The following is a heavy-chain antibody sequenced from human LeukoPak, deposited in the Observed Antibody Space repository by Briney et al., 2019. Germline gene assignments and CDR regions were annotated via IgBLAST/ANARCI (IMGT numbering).Heavy chain of an antibody. CDR2: INAGNGNT. CDR1: GYTFTSYA. Sequence: ASVKVSCKASGYTFTSYAMHWVRQATGQRLEWMGWINAGNGNTKYSQKFQGRVTITRDTSASTAYMELSSLRSEDTAVYYCARDPRTAAAGGRFDYWGQGTLVTVSS. V-gene: IGHV1-3*01. J-gene: IGHJ4*02. D-gene: IGHD6-13*01. CDR3: ARDPRTAAAGGRFDY.